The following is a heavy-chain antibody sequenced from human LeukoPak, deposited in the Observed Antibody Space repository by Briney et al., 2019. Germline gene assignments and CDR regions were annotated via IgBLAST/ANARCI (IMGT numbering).Heavy chain of an antibody. CDR1: GDSVSGISFY. CDR3: ARYYDSSGYWSTPHFDY. D-gene: IGHD3-22*01. V-gene: IGHV4-61*01. Sequence: SETLSLTCTVSGDSVSGISFYWSWIRQPPGKGLQYIGYIQYSGSTNYNPSLKSRVTISVDTSKNQFSLKLSSVTATDTAVYYCARYYDSSGYWSTPHFDYWGQGTLVTVSS. CDR2: IQYSGST. J-gene: IGHJ4*02.